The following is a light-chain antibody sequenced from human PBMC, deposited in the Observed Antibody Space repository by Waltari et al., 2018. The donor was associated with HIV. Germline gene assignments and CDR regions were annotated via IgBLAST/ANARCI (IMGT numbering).Light chain of an antibody. J-gene: IGLJ2*01. CDR2: EGS. Sequence: QSALTQPASVSGSPGQSITISCSGTSRDVGSYNLVSWYQHNPGKAPKLILYEGSKRPSGVSYRFSGSKFGNLASLTISGLQAEDEADYYCCSYTSYSSRIFGGGTKLTVL. CDR1: SRDVGSYNL. V-gene: IGLV2-23*01. CDR3: CSYTSYSSRI.